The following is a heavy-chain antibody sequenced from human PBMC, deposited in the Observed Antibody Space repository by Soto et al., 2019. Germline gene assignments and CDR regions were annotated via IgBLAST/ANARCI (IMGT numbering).Heavy chain of an antibody. CDR3: ARPAADSNWFDP. J-gene: IGHJ5*02. CDR1: GYTFTSYA. CDR2: INAGNGNT. D-gene: IGHD6-13*01. Sequence: ASVKVSCKASGYTFTSYAMHWVRQAPEQRLEWMGWINAGNGNTKYSQKFQGRVTITRDTSASTAYMELSSLRSEDTAVYYCARPAADSNWFDPWGQGTLVTVSS. V-gene: IGHV1-3*01.